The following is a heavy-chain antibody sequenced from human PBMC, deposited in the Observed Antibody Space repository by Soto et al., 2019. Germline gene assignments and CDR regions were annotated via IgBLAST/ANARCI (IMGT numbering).Heavy chain of an antibody. J-gene: IGHJ5*02. D-gene: IGHD6-13*01. CDR1: GEPFSGYY. Sequence: SETLSLTCAVYGEPFSGYYWSWIRQTSGKGLEWIGEIIHTGTTNYNPSLKSRVTISIDTSKNQFSLNLRSVTAADTAIYYCARGGVSSFYWKNWFDPWGQGTLVTVSS. V-gene: IGHV4-34*01. CDR3: ARGGVSSFYWKNWFDP. CDR2: IIHTGTT.